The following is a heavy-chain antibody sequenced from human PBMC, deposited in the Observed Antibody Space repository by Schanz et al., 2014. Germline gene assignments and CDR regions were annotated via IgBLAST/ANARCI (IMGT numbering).Heavy chain of an antibody. Sequence: QVQLVQSGSELTRPGASVKVSCETSGYTFTNYGVSWVRQAPGQGLEWVAWISPYNGNTAYAQNLKGRVRMTTDTSTATAYMELRSLTSDDTAVYYCARDRVYRFLKGENRFYFDYWGQGTLVIVSS. CDR2: ISPYNGNT. V-gene: IGHV1-18*01. CDR3: ARDRVYRFLKGENRFYFDY. D-gene: IGHD3-3*01. J-gene: IGHJ4*02. CDR1: GYTFTNYG.